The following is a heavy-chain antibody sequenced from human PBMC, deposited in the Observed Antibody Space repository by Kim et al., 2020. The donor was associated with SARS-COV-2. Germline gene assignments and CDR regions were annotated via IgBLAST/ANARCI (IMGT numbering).Heavy chain of an antibody. CDR1: GFIFSSFA. Sequence: GGSLRLSCAASGFIFSSFAMIWVRQAPGKGLEWVSAISSSGDTTYYADSLKGRFTISRDNSKNTLYLQMNSLRAEDTAVYYCAKGPRIIYFDYCGQGTLVTVSS. J-gene: IGHJ4*02. V-gene: IGHV3-23*01. CDR2: ISSSGDTT. D-gene: IGHD3-10*01. CDR3: AKGPRIIYFDY.